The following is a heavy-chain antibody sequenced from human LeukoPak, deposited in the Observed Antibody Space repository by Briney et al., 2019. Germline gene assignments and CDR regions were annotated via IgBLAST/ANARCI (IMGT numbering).Heavy chain of an antibody. V-gene: IGHV3-33*01. Sequence: GGSLRLSCAASGFTFSRYGMHWVRQAPGKGLEWVAVIWYDGSNKYYADSVKGRFTISRDNSKNTLYLQMNSLRAEDTAVYYCARDPGGGYGMDVWGQGTTVTVSS. J-gene: IGHJ6*02. CDR2: IWYDGSNK. D-gene: IGHD3-16*01. CDR1: GFTFSRYG. CDR3: ARDPGGGYGMDV.